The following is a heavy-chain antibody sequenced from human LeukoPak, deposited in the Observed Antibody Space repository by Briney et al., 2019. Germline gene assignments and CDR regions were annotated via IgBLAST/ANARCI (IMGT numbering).Heavy chain of an antibody. CDR1: GCIFTNYV. D-gene: IGHD1-20*01. CDR2: FNPGNGDT. V-gene: IGHV1-3*01. J-gene: IGHJ6*02. Sequence: GASVKVSCKASGCIFTNYVVQWVRQAPGQRLEWLGWFNPGNGDTRYSQKFQGRVTITSDTSATTAYMELNSLTAEDTAVYYCSRDRWHCPVNCDSVYYYSLDVWGQGTTVTVSS. CDR3: SRDRWHCPVNCDSVYYYSLDV.